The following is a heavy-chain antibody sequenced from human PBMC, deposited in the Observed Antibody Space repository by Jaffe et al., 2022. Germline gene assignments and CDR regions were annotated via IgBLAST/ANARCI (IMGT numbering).Heavy chain of an antibody. D-gene: IGHD3-22*01. J-gene: IGHJ4*02. CDR3: VRDQYDSSGYYHRGVGGFDY. V-gene: IGHV3-48*03. Sequence: EVQLVESGGGLVQPGGSLRLSCAASGFTFSDYEMNWVRQAPGKGLEWIAYISRSGRTIDYADSVKGRFTISRDNAKNSLYLQMNSLRAEDTAIYYCVRDQYDSSGYYHRGVGGFDYWGQGTLVTVSS. CDR1: GFTFSDYE. CDR2: ISRSGRTI.